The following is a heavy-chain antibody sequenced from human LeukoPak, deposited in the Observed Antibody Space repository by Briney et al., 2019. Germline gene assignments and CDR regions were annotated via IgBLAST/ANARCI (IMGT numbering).Heavy chain of an antibody. CDR1: GFTFSSYA. V-gene: IGHV3-48*03. CDR2: ISSSGSTI. J-gene: IGHJ4*02. Sequence: QSGGSLRLSCAASGFTFSSYAMNWVRQAPGKGLEWVSYISSSGSTIYYADSVKGRFTISRDNAKNSLYLQMNSLRAEDTAVYYCARGIMITFGGVIVSYYFDYWGQGTLVTVSS. D-gene: IGHD3-16*02. CDR3: ARGIMITFGGVIVSYYFDY.